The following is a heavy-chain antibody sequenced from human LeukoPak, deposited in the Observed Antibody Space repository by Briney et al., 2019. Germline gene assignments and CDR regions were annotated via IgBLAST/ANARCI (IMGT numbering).Heavy chain of an antibody. CDR2: ISYDGSNK. CDR1: GFTFSSYG. V-gene: IGHV3-30*03. Sequence: GSLRLSCAASGFTFSSYGMHWVRQAPGKGLEWVAVISYDGSNKYYADSVKGRFTISRDNAKNSLYLQMNSLRAEDTAVYYCARARHSSGWYDYWGQGTLVTVSS. CDR3: ARARHSSGWYDY. D-gene: IGHD6-19*01. J-gene: IGHJ4*02.